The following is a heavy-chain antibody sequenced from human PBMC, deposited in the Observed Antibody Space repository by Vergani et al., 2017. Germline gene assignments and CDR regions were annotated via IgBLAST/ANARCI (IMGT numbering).Heavy chain of an antibody. CDR1: GFTFSSYW. J-gene: IGHJ2*01. CDR2: IKQDGSEK. CDR3: AKEGCLSGGSCYSFWYFDL. V-gene: IGHV3-7*01. Sequence: VQLVESGGGVVQPGRSLRLSCAASGFTFSSYWMSWVRQAPGKGLEWVANIKQDGSEKYYVDSVKGRFTISRDNAKNSLYLQMNSLRAEDTAVYYCAKEGCLSGGSCYSFWYFDLWGRGTLVTVSS. D-gene: IGHD2-15*01.